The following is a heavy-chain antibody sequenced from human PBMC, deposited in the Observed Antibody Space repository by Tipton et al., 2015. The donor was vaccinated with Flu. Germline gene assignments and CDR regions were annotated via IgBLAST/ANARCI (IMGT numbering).Heavy chain of an antibody. CDR1: GFSFSDYW. J-gene: IGHJ4*02. CDR3: ARAMDS. V-gene: IGHV3-7*01. Sequence: SLRLSCAASGFSFSDYWMSWVRQPPGKGLEWVANIKQDGSEIHYVESVKGRFTISRDNAKNSLYLQMNSLRAEDTAMYYCARAMDSWGQGTLVTVSS. CDR2: IKQDGSEI.